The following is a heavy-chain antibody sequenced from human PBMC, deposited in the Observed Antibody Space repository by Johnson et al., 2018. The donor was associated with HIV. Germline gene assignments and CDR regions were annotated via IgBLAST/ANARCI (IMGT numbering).Heavy chain of an antibody. CDR1: EFTFSNYA. CDR3: ARDLGDSSSSWRELSAFDI. J-gene: IGHJ3*02. D-gene: IGHD6-6*01. V-gene: IGHV3-30*02. Sequence: QEQLVESGGGVVQPGGSLRLSCAASEFTFSNYAMHWVRQAPGKGLEWVAFTRHDGSNKYYVDSVKGRFTISRDNAKNSLYLQMNSLRAEDTAVYYCARDLGDSSSSWRELSAFDIWGQGTMVTVSS. CDR2: TRHDGSNK.